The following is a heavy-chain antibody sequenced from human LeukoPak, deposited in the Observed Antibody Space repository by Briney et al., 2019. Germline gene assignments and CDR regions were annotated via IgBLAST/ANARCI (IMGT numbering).Heavy chain of an antibody. CDR2: INHSGST. D-gene: IGHD4-11*01. V-gene: IGHV4-34*01. CDR3: ARGFYRDY. CDR1: GGSFSGYY. Sequence: SETLSLTCAVYGGSFSGYYWSWIRQPPGKGLEWIGEINHSGSTNYNPSLKSRVTISVDTSKNQFSLKLSSVTAADTAVYYCARGFYRDYWGQGTLVTVSS. J-gene: IGHJ4*02.